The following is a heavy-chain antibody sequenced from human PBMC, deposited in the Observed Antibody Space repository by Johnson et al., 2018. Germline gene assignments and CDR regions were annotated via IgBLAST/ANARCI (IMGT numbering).Heavy chain of an antibody. CDR2: ISSSSSYI. Sequence: EVQLVESGGGLVKPGGSLRLSCAASGFTFSSYSMNWVRQAPGKGLEWVSSISSSSSYIYYADSVKGRFTISRDNAKNSLYLQMNSLRAEDTAGYYCARDPREAAAGTSVYGMDVWGQGTTVTVSS. CDR1: GFTFSSYS. D-gene: IGHD6-13*01. CDR3: ARDPREAAAGTSVYGMDV. J-gene: IGHJ6*02. V-gene: IGHV3-21*01.